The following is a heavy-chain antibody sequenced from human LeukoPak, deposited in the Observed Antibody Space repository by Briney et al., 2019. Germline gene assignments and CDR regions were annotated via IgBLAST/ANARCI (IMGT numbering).Heavy chain of an antibody. V-gene: IGHV4-4*02. CDR1: GGSISSSNW. Sequence: PSGTLSLTCAVSGGSISSSNWWSLVRQPPGKGLEWIGEIYHSGSTNYNPSLKSRVTISVDKSKNQFSLKLSSVTAADTAVYYCARDAQAVAGKGRYYYYGMDVWGQGTTVTVSS. J-gene: IGHJ6*02. D-gene: IGHD6-19*01. CDR3: ARDAQAVAGKGRYYYYGMDV. CDR2: IYHSGST.